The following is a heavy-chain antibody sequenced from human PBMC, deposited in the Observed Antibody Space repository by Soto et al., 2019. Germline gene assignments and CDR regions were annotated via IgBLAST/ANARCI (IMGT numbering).Heavy chain of an antibody. J-gene: IGHJ4*02. CDR3: ASREGRNGHDTRFGY. V-gene: IGHV3-30*03. Sequence: QMHLVESGGGLVQPAMSLRLSCAVSGFTFTNHGIHWVRQAPGKGLEWVADISYNGIDKSYADSVKGRFTISRDNFGDRAYLQMNGLRPEDKAVYYCASREGRNGHDTRFGYWGQGTLVTVSS. D-gene: IGHD5-12*01. CDR1: GFTFTNHG. CDR2: ISYNGIDK.